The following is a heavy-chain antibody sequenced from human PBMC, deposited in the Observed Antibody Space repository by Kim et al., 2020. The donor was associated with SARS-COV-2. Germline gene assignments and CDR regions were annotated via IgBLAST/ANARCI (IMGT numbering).Heavy chain of an antibody. CDR3: ARVNSGYDFDY. Sequence: YDNPTPKSRVTISVDTTKNQFSLKLGSVTAADTAVYYCARVNSGYDFDYWGQGTLVTVSS. J-gene: IGHJ4*02. D-gene: IGHD5-12*01. V-gene: IGHV4-39*07.